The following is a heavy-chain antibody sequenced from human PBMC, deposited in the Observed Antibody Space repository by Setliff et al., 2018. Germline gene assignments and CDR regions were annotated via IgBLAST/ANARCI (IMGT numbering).Heavy chain of an antibody. CDR2: IIPIFGTT. D-gene: IGHD5-12*01. V-gene: IGHV1-69*05. J-gene: IGHJ6*03. CDR1: RGTFSSYG. CDR3: ARERGDIVSTTSYYYYMDV. Sequence: SVKVSCKASRGTFSSYGITWVRQAPGQGLEWMGGIIPIFGTTDYAQKFQGRVTITTDESTSTANMEMSSLRSEDTAVYYCARERGDIVSTTSYYYYMDVWGKGTTVTVSS.